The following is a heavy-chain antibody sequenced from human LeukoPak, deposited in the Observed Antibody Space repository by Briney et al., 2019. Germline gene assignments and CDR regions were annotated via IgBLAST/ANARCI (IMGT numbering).Heavy chain of an antibody. J-gene: IGHJ4*02. D-gene: IGHD3-10*01. CDR1: GFDFNIYE. V-gene: IGHV3-48*03. CDR2: ISADGATI. Sequence: GVSLRLSCAASGFDFNIYEMNWVRQAPGEGLEWVSYISADGATIYYADSVKGRFTISRDNLKSSLFLQMSSLRAEDTAVYYCAGSRYPEPQDLNYWGQGTLVIVS. CDR3: AGSRYPEPQDLNY.